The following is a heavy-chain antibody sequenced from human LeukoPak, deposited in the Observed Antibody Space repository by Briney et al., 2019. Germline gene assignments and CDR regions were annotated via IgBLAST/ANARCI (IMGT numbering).Heavy chain of an antibody. D-gene: IGHD1-26*01. Sequence: GESLEISSKGSGYNFTSYWIGWGRPVPGKGLEGVGIIYPGDSDTRYSPSFQGQVTISADKSISTAYLQWSSLKASDTAMYYCARRRSGSYTEVFDYWGQGTLVTVSS. V-gene: IGHV5-51*01. J-gene: IGHJ4*02. CDR3: ARRRSGSYTEVFDY. CDR2: IYPGDSDT. CDR1: GYNFTSYW.